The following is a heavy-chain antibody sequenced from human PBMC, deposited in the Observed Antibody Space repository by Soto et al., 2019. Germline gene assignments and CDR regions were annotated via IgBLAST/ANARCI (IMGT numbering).Heavy chain of an antibody. D-gene: IGHD6-13*01. J-gene: IGHJ6*02. CDR2: ISSSSSYI. CDR1: GFIFSSYS. Sequence: VQLVESGGGLVKPGGSLRLSCAASGFIFSSYSMNWVRQAPGKGLEWVSSISSSSSYIYYADSVKGRFTISRDNAKNSLYLQMNSLRAEDTAVYYCARGRGAAGTDSVQYYGMDVWGQGTTVTVSS. V-gene: IGHV3-21*01. CDR3: ARGRGAAGTDSVQYYGMDV.